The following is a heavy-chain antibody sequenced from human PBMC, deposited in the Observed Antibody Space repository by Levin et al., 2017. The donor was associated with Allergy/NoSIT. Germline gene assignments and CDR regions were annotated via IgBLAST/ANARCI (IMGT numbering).Heavy chain of an antibody. D-gene: IGHD3-22*01. CDR1: GFTFSSYA. CDR2: ITSGGGT. CDR3: EKDPVYDASGYYTSNPAYYSDY. Sequence: GGSLRLSCAASGFTFSSYAMSWVRQAPEKGLEWVSVITSGGGTYYADSVKGRFTISRDNSKSTLYLQMNSLRAEDTAVYYCEKDPVYDASGYYTSNPAYYSDYWGQGTRVTVSS. V-gene: IGHV3-23*01. J-gene: IGHJ4*02.